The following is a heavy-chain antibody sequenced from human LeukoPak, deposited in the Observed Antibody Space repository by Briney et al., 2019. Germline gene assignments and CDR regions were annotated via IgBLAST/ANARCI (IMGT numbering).Heavy chain of an antibody. Sequence: PGGSLRLSCAASGFTFSGHGMHWVRQAPGKGLEWVAFIRYDGSNKYYADSVKGRFTISRDNSKNTLYLQMNSLRAEDTAVYYCAKDGSRLEGLPIDYWGQGTLVTVSS. CDR3: AKDGSRLEGLPIDY. V-gene: IGHV3-30*02. CDR2: IRYDGSNK. D-gene: IGHD3/OR15-3a*01. J-gene: IGHJ4*02. CDR1: GFTFSGHG.